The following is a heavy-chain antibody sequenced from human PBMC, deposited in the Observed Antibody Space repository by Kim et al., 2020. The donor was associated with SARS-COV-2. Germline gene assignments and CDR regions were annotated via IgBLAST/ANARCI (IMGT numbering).Heavy chain of an antibody. D-gene: IGHD3-10*01. CDR1: GVTFSSYA. CDR3: AKDAPYYYGSMRLGGLDV. V-gene: IGHV3-23*01. CDR2: ISGSGGST. Sequence: GGSLRLSCAASGVTFSSYAMSWVRQAPGKGLEWVSGISGSGGSTYYADLDSVKARFTISRDNSKNTLYLQVNSLRAEDTAVYYCAKDAPYYYGSMRLGGLDVWRQGTTVTVSS. J-gene: IGHJ6*02.